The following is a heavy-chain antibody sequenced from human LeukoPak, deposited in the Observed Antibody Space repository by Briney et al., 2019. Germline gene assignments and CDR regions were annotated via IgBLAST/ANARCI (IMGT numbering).Heavy chain of an antibody. CDR2: IYYSGST. V-gene: IGHV4-59*01. J-gene: IGHJ6*03. D-gene: IGHD2-2*01. Sequence: SETLSLTCTVSGGSISSYYWSWIRQPPGKGLEWIGYIYYSGSTNYNPSLKSRVTISVDTSKNQFSLKLSSVIAADTAVYYCTRTTEGYCSSASCFGFSYSYYMDVWGKGTTVTISS. CDR3: TRTTEGYCSSASCFGFSYSYYMDV. CDR1: GGSISSYY.